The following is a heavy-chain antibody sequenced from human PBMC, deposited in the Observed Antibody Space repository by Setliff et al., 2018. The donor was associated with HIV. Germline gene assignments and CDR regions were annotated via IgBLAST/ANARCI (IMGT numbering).Heavy chain of an antibody. CDR1: GGSMNIHY. J-gene: IGHJ5*02. D-gene: IGHD2-2*01. CDR3: VKGQGFCSMTSCALDWFGP. Sequence: GGSLRLSCAASGGSMNIHYMSWIRQAPGKGLEWVSGILGGENDPTYYENSVMGRFIISRDNSKNTLYLHMNSLRVEDSAIYYCVKGQGFCSMTSCALDWFGPWGQGTLVTVSS. V-gene: IGHV3-23*01. CDR2: ILGGENDPT.